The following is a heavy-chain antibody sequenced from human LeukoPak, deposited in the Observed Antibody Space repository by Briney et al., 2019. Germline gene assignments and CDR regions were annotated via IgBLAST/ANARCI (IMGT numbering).Heavy chain of an antibody. CDR3: VSFYETY. CDR1: GPTFSSHW. CDR2: ITNDGSST. V-gene: IGHV3-74*01. J-gene: IGHJ4*02. D-gene: IGHD3-16*01. Sequence: GGSLRLSCAASGPTFSSHWMHWVRQAPGKGLVWVSRITNDGSSTTYADSVKGRFTISKDNAKNTVYLQMNSLRAEDTAVYYCVSFYETYWGRGTLVTVSS.